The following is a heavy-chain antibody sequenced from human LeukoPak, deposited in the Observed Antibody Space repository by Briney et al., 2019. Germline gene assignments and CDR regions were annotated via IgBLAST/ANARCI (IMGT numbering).Heavy chain of an antibody. CDR2: IYHSGST. D-gene: IGHD4-17*01. Sequence: SETLSLTCTVSGYSISIGYYWGWIRQPPGKGLEWIGSIYHSGSTYYNPSLKSRVTLSVDKSKNQFSLKLSSVTAADTAVYYCARVPTVTFFDYWGQGTLVTVSS. CDR3: ARVPTVTFFDY. CDR1: GYSISIGYY. J-gene: IGHJ4*02. V-gene: IGHV4-38-2*02.